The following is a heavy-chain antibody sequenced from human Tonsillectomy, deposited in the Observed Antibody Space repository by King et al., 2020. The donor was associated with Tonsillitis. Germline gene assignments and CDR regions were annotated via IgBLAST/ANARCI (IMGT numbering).Heavy chain of an antibody. J-gene: IGHJ4*02. D-gene: IGHD3/OR15-3a*01. CDR2: IFPGDADT. CDR1: EYMFSSHW. V-gene: IGHV5-51*01. CDR3: ARGAFFHDFWLGDHETSNFYQAHLDD. Sequence: VQLVESGAVVKKPGESLKISCQGSEYMFSSHWIGWVRQKPGKGLAWLGIIFPGDADTSYSPSFQGQIPMSADKSTNTVYLQWSSLKASDTAMYYCARGAFFHDFWLGDHETSNFYQAHLDDWGQGTLVTVS.